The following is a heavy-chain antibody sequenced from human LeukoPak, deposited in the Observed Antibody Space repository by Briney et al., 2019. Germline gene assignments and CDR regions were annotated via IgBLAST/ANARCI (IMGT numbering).Heavy chain of an antibody. V-gene: IGHV4-4*07. D-gene: IGHD2-15*01. J-gene: IGHJ4*02. Sequence: SETLSLTCTVSGGSISSYYWSWIRQPAGKGLEWIGRIYTSGSTNYNPSLKSRVTMSVDTSKNQFSLRLSSVTAADTAVYYCARSRYCSGGSCWFDYWGQGTLVTVSS. CDR2: IYTSGST. CDR3: ARSRYCSGGSCWFDY. CDR1: GGSISSYY.